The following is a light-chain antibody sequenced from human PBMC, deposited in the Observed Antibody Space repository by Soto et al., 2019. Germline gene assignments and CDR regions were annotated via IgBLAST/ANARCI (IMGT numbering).Light chain of an antibody. Sequence: DFQMTQSPSSLSASVGDRVTITCRASQGIRNVVGWYQQKPGKAPKRLIYPASTLQSGVPSRFSGSGSGTEFTLTISSLQAEDSATYYCLQHNIYPLTFGQGTKVDIK. CDR1: QGIRNV. CDR3: LQHNIYPLT. V-gene: IGKV1-17*01. CDR2: PAS. J-gene: IGKJ1*01.